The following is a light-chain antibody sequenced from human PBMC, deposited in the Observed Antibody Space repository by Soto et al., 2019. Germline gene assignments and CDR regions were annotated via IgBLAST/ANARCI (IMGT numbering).Light chain of an antibody. CDR3: QQTYSTPYT. J-gene: IGKJ2*01. CDR2: TSG. Sequence: IQMIQSPSSLSASVGDRVTITCRASQRITTYLNWYQQKPREAPKLLISTSGTLQRGVPSRFSGSGSGTDFTLTITALRPEDFATYFCQQTYSTPYTFGQGTKLEIK. CDR1: QRITTY. V-gene: IGKV1-39*01.